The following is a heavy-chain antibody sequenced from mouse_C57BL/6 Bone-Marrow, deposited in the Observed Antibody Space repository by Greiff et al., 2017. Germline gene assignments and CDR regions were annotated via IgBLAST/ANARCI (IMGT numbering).Heavy chain of an antibody. CDR1: GYTFTSYW. D-gene: IGHD1-1*01. CDR2: IYPSDSET. Sequence: VKLQQPGAELVRPGSSVKLSCKASGYTFTSYWMDWVKQRPGQGLEWIGNIYPSDSETHYNQKFKDKATLTVDKSSSTAYMQLSSLTSEDSAVYYCARLFYYYGYWGQGTTLTVSS. V-gene: IGHV1-61*01. J-gene: IGHJ2*01. CDR3: ARLFYYYGY.